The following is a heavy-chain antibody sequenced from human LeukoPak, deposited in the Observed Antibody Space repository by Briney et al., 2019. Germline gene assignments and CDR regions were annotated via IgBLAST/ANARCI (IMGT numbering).Heavy chain of an antibody. CDR1: GFTFSSYA. CDR2: ISGSGGST. CDR3: AKDQYYDFWSGPGNWFDP. J-gene: IGHJ5*02. V-gene: IGHV3-23*01. D-gene: IGHD3-3*01. Sequence: GGPLRLSCAASGFTFSSYAMSWVRQAPGKGLEWVSAISGSGGSTYYADSVKGRFTISRDNSKNTLYLQMNSLRAEDTAVYYCAKDQYYDFWSGPGNWFDPWGQGTLVTVSS.